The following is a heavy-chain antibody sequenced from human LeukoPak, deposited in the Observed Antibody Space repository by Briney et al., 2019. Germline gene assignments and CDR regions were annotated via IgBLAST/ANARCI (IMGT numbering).Heavy chain of an antibody. D-gene: IGHD2-2*01. CDR2: IFYSGDT. CDR1: GDSISSYY. CDR3: ARGSVVPAVTFDY. V-gene: IGHV4-59*12. Sequence: PSETLSLTCTVSGDSISSYYWSWIRQPPGKGLEWIGYIFYSGDTHYIPSLKSRATMSLDTSKNQFSLKLSSVTAADTAVYYCARGSVVPAVTFDYWGQGTLVTVSS. J-gene: IGHJ4*02.